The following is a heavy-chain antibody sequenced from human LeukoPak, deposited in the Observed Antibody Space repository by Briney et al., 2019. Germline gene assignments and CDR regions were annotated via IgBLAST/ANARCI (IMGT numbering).Heavy chain of an antibody. D-gene: IGHD4-23*01. J-gene: IGHJ4*02. Sequence: GGSLRLSCAASGFTVSSNYMSWVRQAPGKGLEWVSVIYSGGSTYYADSVKGRFTIPRDNSKNTPYFQMKSTGAEDTAVYYCARDVDGNSALIDYWGQGTLVTVSS. V-gene: IGHV3-53*01. CDR2: IYSGGST. CDR3: ARDVDGNSALIDY. CDR1: GFTVSSNY.